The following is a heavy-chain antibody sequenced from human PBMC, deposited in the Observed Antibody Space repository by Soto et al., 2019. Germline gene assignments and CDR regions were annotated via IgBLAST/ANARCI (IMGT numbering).Heavy chain of an antibody. D-gene: IGHD2-15*01. CDR3: ARCYCSIGSCYTCWHFDL. J-gene: IGHJ2*01. CDR1: GYTFSNYG. CDR2: IGPYNGNT. V-gene: IGHV1-18*01. Sequence: QVQLVQSGPEVKKPGASVKVSCQASGYTFSNYGISWVRQAPGQGLEWMGWIGPYNGNTDYAQNFQGRVTMTRDTSTNTAYMELRRLRSEDTALYYCARCYCSIGSCYTCWHFDLWGRGALLTVSS.